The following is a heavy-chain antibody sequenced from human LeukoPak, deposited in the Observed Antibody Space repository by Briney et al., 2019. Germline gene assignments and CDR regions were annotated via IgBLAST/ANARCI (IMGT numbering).Heavy chain of an antibody. CDR2: IKEDGSEI. Sequence: PGGSLRLSCAASGFIFNDYWMHWVRQAPGKGLEWVANIKEDGSEIYYVDSVKGRFSISRDNAKNTLYLQMNSLRADDTAVYYCVRDLRRDCSTTTCYAFDYWGQGTLVTVSS. D-gene: IGHD2-2*01. CDR1: GFIFNDYW. J-gene: IGHJ4*02. V-gene: IGHV3-7*03. CDR3: VRDLRRDCSTTTCYAFDY.